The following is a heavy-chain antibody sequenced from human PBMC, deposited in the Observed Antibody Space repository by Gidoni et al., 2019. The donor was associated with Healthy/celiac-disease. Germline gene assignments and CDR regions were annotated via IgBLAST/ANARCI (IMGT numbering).Heavy chain of an antibody. J-gene: IGHJ3*02. Sequence: EVQLLESGGGLVQPGGSLRLSCAASGFTFSSHALSWVRQAPGKGLEWVSAISGSGGSTYYADSVKGRFTISRDNSKNTLYLQMNSLRAEDTAVYYCAKVLPYSSSSEVADAFDIWGQGTMVTVSS. CDR1: GFTFSSHA. CDR2: ISGSGGST. CDR3: AKVLPYSSSSEVADAFDI. V-gene: IGHV3-23*01. D-gene: IGHD6-6*01.